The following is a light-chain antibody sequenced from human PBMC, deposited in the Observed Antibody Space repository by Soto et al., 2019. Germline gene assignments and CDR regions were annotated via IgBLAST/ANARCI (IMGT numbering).Light chain of an antibody. CDR3: QQYSSSPPT. CDR1: QSVLSSSNNLNY. CDR2: WAS. V-gene: IGKV4-1*01. Sequence: DIVMTKSPDSLAVSLGERATINGKSSQSVLSSSNNLNYFAWYQQKSGQPPKLLIYWASTRESGVPDRFSGSGSWTDFTLTTSSLQAEDMAVYYCQQYSSSPPTFGQGTKVEI. J-gene: IGKJ1*01.